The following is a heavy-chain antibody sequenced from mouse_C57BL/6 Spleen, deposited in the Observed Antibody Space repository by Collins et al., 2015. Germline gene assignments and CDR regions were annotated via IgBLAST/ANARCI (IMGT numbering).Heavy chain of an antibody. CDR2: IWTGGGT. J-gene: IGHJ2*01. CDR3: VRERRDYGSSYDYFDY. CDR1: GFSLTSYD. V-gene: IGHV2-9-2*01. D-gene: IGHD1-1*01. Sequence: QVQLKESGPGLVAPSQSLSITCTVSGFSLTSYDISWIRQPPGKGLEWLGVIWTGGGTNYNSAFMSRLSISKDNSKSQVFLKMNSLQTDDTAIYYCVRERRDYGSSYDYFDYWGQGTTLTVSS.